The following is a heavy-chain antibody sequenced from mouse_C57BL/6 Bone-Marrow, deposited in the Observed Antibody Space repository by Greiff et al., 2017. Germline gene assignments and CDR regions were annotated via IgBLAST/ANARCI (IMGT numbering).Heavy chain of an antibody. CDR3: ARDGYYECFFAY. Sequence: QVQLQQSGPGLVQPSQSLYITCPVSGFSLTSYGVHWVRQSPGKGLEWLGVIWSGGSTDYNAAFISRLSISKDNSKCQVFFKMNSLQADDTAIYYCARDGYYECFFAYWGQGTLVTVSA. V-gene: IGHV2-2*01. D-gene: IGHD2-3*01. CDR2: IWSGGST. CDR1: GFSLTSYG. J-gene: IGHJ3*01.